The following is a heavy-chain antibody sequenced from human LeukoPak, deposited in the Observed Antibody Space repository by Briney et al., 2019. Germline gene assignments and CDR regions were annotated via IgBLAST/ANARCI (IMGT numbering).Heavy chain of an antibody. V-gene: IGHV1-18*01. J-gene: IGHJ4*02. CDR1: GYTFTSYG. CDR3: ARDCDRSGYYCY. CDR2: ISGDNGNT. D-gene: IGHD3-22*01. Sequence: ASVKVSCKASGYTFTSYGISWVRQAPGQGLEWMGWISGDNGNTNYAQKVQGRVTMTTDTSTSTAYMELRSLRSDDTAVYHCARDCDRSGYYCYWGQGTLVTVSS.